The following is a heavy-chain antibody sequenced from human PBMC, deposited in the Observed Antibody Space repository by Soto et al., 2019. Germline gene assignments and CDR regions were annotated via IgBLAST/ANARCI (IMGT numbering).Heavy chain of an antibody. V-gene: IGHV2-5*02. J-gene: IGHJ5*02. CDR3: ALRPEQQLDIPGGFDP. CDR2: IYWDDDK. D-gene: IGHD6-13*01. Sequence: QITSKESGPTLVKPTQTLTLTCTFSGFSLSTSGVGVGWIRQPPGKALEWLALIYWDDDKRYSPSLKSRLTITKDTSKNQVVLTMTNMDPVDTATYYCALRPEQQLDIPGGFDPWGQGTLVTVSS. CDR1: GFSLSTSGVG.